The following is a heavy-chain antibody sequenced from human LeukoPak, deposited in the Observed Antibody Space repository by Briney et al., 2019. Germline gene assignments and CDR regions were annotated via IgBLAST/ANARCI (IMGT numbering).Heavy chain of an antibody. D-gene: IGHD3-10*01. CDR1: GYTFTSYY. Sequence: GASVKVSCKASGYTFTSYYMHWVRQAPGQGLEWMGIINPSGGSTSYAQKFQGRVTMTRDMSTSTVYMELSSLRSEDTAVYYCARVASGSVGPHNKRFDPWGQGTLVTVSS. CDR3: ARVASGSVGPHNKRFDP. V-gene: IGHV1-46*01. CDR2: INPSGGST. J-gene: IGHJ5*02.